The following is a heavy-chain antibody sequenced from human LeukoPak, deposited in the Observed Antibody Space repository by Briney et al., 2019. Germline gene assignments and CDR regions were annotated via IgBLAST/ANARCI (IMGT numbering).Heavy chain of an antibody. CDR3: ARLGQPNAFDI. D-gene: IGHD3-16*01. J-gene: IGHJ3*02. CDR2: FYYSGST. Sequence: PSETLSLTCTVSGGSISNYYWSWIRHPPGKGLECIGYFYYSGSTNYNPSLKSRVTISVDTSKSQFPPKLTSVTAAVTAVYYCARLGQPNAFDIWGQGTMVTVSP. CDR1: GGSISNYY. V-gene: IGHV4-59*08.